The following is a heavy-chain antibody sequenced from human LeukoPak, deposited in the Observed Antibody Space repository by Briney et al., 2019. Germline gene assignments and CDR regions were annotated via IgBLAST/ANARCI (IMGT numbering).Heavy chain of an antibody. CDR3: ARGDLGEINTALDI. D-gene: IGHD2-21*01. V-gene: IGHV1-8*03. CDR2: MNPNSGKT. J-gene: IGHJ3*02. Sequence: ASVKVSCKTSGYTFTDYDIHWVRQSPGHRLEWMGWMNPNSGKTNYAQKLQGRVTFSRNTSLSVAYMTLSGLRSKAAAVYFCARGDLGEINTALDIWGKGKMVAVSS. CDR1: GYTFTDYD.